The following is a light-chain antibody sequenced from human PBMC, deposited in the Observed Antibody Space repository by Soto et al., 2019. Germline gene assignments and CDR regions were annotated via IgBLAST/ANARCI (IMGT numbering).Light chain of an antibody. V-gene: IGKV3-11*01. J-gene: IGKJ5*01. CDR3: QHRSNWPPIT. CDR1: QSVSIY. Sequence: IVLTQSPATLSLSPGERATLSCRASQSVSIYLAWYQQKPGQAPRLLIYDSSNRAAGIPARFSARWSGTDVTLFTSNLEPEDCAVYYCQHRSNWPPITFGQGTRLEIK. CDR2: DSS.